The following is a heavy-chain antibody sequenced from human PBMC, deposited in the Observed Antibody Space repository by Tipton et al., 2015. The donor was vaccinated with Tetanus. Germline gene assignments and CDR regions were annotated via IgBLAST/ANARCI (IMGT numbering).Heavy chain of an antibody. V-gene: IGHV3-23*01. Sequence: SLRLSCAASGFTFSSYSMTWVRQSPGKGLEWVSATSASGDSTYYADFVKGRFIISRDTSKNTLYLQMNSLRAEDTAVYYCARSASPFDYWGQGTLVTVSS. J-gene: IGHJ4*02. CDR3: ARSASPFDY. CDR1: GFTFSSYS. CDR2: TSASGDST.